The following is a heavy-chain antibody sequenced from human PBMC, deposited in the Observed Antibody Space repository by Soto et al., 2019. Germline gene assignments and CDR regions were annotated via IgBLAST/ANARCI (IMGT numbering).Heavy chain of an antibody. J-gene: IGHJ5*02. V-gene: IGHV3-21*01. CDR2: ISPSGRDI. Sequence: DVQLVASGGGLAKPGWSLRLSCEASGFTFGSYRMTWVRQLPGKGLEWVSSISPSGRDIYYADSLKGRFTISRDNAKNSLFLQMNSLRVEDTAVYYSARDLVGYCGGDCHFYWFDPWGQGTLVTVSS. CDR3: ARDLVGYCGGDCHFYWFDP. D-gene: IGHD2-21*01. CDR1: GFTFGSYR.